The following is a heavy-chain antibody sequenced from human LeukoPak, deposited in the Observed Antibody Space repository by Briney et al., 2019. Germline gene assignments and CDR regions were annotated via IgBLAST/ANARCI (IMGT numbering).Heavy chain of an antibody. V-gene: IGHV3-7*04. CDR2: IKQDGSEK. D-gene: IGHD2-21*02. J-gene: IGHJ3*02. CDR1: GFTFSSYW. Sequence: GGSLRLSCAASGFTFSSYWMSWVRQAPGKGLEWVANIKQDGSEKYYADSVKGRFTISRDNAKNSLYLQMNSLRAEDTAVYYCARETSPERLRYCGSDCYAPLRAFDIWGQGTMVTVSS. CDR3: ARETSPERLRYCGSDCYAPLRAFDI.